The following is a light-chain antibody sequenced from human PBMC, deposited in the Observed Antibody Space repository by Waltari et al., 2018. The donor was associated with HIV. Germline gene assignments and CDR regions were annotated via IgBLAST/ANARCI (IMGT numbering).Light chain of an antibody. CDR2: AAS. Sequence: DIQLTQSPSFLSASVGDRVTITCRASQGINSYLAWYQQKPGKGPQLLIYAASTLQSGVPSRFSGSGSGTEFNLTISSLQPEDFATYYCQQLNSFPRTTFGQGTILEIK. CDR1: QGINSY. CDR3: QQLNSFPRTT. V-gene: IGKV1-9*01. J-gene: IGKJ2*01.